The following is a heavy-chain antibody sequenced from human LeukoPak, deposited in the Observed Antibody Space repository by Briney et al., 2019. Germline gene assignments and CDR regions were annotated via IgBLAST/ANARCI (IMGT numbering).Heavy chain of an antibody. V-gene: IGHV3-23*01. Sequence: GGSLRLSCAASGFTFSSYAMSWVRQAPRKGLEWVSAISGSGGSTYYADSVKGRFTISRDNSKNTLYLQMNSLRAEDTAVYYCAVYDSSGYYSTWGQGTLVTVSS. CDR2: ISGSGGST. CDR1: GFTFSSYA. J-gene: IGHJ5*02. CDR3: AVYDSSGYYST. D-gene: IGHD3-22*01.